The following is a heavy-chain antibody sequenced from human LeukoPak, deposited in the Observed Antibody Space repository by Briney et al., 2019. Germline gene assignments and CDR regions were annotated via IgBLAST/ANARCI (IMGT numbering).Heavy chain of an antibody. Sequence: GGSLRLSCAGSAFTFSSYSMNWVRQAPGKGLEWVSSISGSSSDIYYADSVKGRFTISRDNAKNSLYLQMNSLRAEDTAVYYCAKRSVPSYYYGSGSYTPDYWGQGTLVTVSS. CDR3: AKRSVPSYYYGSGSYTPDY. V-gene: IGHV3-21*04. D-gene: IGHD3-10*01. J-gene: IGHJ4*02. CDR2: ISGSSSDI. CDR1: AFTFSSYS.